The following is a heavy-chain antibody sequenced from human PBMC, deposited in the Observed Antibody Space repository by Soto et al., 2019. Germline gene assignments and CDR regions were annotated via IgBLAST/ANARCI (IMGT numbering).Heavy chain of an antibody. CDR3: ARDPYYGSGSYYNVINNNWFDP. CDR1: GFTFSSYA. CDR2: ISYDGSNK. D-gene: IGHD3-10*01. J-gene: IGHJ5*02. V-gene: IGHV3-30-3*01. Sequence: SLRLSCAASGFTFSSYAMHWVRQAPGKGLEWVAVISYDGSNKYYADSVKGRFTISRDNSKNTLYLQMNSLRAEDTAVYYCARDPYYGSGSYYNVINNNWFDPWGQGTLVTVSS.